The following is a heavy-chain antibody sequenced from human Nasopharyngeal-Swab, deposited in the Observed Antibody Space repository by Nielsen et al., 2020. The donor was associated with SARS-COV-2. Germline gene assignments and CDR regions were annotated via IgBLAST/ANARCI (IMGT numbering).Heavy chain of an antibody. Sequence: ASVKVSCKASGYTFTTYGINWVRQAPGQGLEWMGWISAYNGNTNYAQKLQGRVTMTTDTSTSTAYMELRSLRSDDTAVYYCARNHPSGCADPWGQGTLVTVSS. D-gene: IGHD6-19*01. J-gene: IGHJ5*02. CDR2: ISAYNGNT. CDR1: GYTFTTYG. CDR3: ARNHPSGCADP. V-gene: IGHV1-18*01.